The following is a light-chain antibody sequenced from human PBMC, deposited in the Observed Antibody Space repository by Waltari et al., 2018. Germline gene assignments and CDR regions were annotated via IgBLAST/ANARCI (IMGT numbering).Light chain of an antibody. CDR2: DAS. CDR3: QQHDNLPLT. CDR1: EDINNY. J-gene: IGKJ4*01. V-gene: IGKV1-33*01. Sequence: DIQMTQSPSSLSASIGDRVTITCQAREDINNYLNWYQQKPGKAPKLLIYDASNLQVGVPSRFSGGGSGTDFTFTISSLQPGDIATYYCQQHDNLPLTFGGWTKVGIK.